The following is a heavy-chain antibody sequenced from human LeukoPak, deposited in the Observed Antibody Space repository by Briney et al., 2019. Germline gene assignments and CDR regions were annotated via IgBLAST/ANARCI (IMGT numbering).Heavy chain of an antibody. D-gene: IGHD3-3*01. CDR1: GFTVSTHY. J-gene: IGHJ4*02. CDR2: ISGSGGST. Sequence: GGSLRLSCAASGFTVSTHYMSWVRQAPGKGLEWVSTISGSGGSTYYVDSVKGRFTISRDNPKNTLSLQMNSLRAEDTAVYYCAKGSAYADFWGQGTLVTVSS. V-gene: IGHV3-23*01. CDR3: AKGSAYADF.